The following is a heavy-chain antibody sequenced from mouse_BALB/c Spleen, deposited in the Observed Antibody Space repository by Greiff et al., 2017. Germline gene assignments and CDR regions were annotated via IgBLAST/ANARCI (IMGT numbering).Heavy chain of an antibody. CDR1: GYTFSSYA. Sequence: EVQVVESGAGLVKPGGSLKLSCTASGYTFSSYAMSWVRQSTEKRLEWVAGISSGGGNTYYPDTVKGRFTITRDNAKNTMYLELSSLTSEDTAMYYCARDSSDKGFAYWGQGTPVTVSA. CDR3: ARDSSDKGFAY. J-gene: IGHJ3*01. V-gene: IGHV5-9-4*01. D-gene: IGHD6-1*01. CDR2: ISSGGGNT.